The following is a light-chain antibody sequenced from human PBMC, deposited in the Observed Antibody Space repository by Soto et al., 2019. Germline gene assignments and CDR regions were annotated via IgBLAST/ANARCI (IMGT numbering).Light chain of an antibody. Sequence: EMVLTQSPGTLSLSPGARATLSCRASQTVSSNYLAWYQQKPGQAPRFLIYGASSRATGIPDRFSGSGSGTDFTLTISRLEPEDFAVYYCQQYGSSPLTFGGGTKVDIK. CDR1: QTVSSNY. J-gene: IGKJ4*01. CDR2: GAS. CDR3: QQYGSSPLT. V-gene: IGKV3-20*01.